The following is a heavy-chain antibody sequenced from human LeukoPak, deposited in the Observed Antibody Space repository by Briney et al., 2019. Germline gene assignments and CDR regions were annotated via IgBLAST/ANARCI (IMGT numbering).Heavy chain of an antibody. Sequence: GGSLRLSCAASGFTFSSYAMHWVRQAPGKGLEWVAVISYDGSNKYYADSVKGRFTISRDNSKNTLYLQMNSLRAEDTAVYYCARDRRRLVLDYWGQGTLVTVSS. J-gene: IGHJ4*02. CDR3: ARDRRRLVLDY. V-gene: IGHV3-30-3*01. D-gene: IGHD6-19*01. CDR1: GFTFSSYA. CDR2: ISYDGSNK.